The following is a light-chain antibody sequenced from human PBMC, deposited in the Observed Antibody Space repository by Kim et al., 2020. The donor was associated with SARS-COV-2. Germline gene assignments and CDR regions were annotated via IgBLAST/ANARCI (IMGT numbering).Light chain of an antibody. CDR1: QGIGSY. J-gene: IGKJ5*01. Sequence: SVGDRVTLTCRASQGIGSYLAWYQQKPGKVPKLLIYGASTLQSGVPSRFSGSGSETDFILTISSLQPEDVATYYCQKYNSAPFTFGPGTRLEIK. CDR3: QKYNSAPFT. V-gene: IGKV1-27*01. CDR2: GAS.